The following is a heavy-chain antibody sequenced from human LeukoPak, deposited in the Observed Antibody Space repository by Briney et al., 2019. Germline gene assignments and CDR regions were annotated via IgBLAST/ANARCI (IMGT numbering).Heavy chain of an antibody. CDR3: ARARGAGPGAHFDY. J-gene: IGHJ4*02. CDR1: GFTFSGDY. D-gene: IGHD3-10*01. CDR2: ITSVGSSI. Sequence: GGSLRLSCAASGFTFSGDYMSWIRQAPGKGLEWVSYITSVGSSIVYADSVKGRFTISRDNAKNSLFLQMNSLRAEDTAVYYCARARGAGPGAHFDYWGQGTPVIVSS. V-gene: IGHV3-11*01.